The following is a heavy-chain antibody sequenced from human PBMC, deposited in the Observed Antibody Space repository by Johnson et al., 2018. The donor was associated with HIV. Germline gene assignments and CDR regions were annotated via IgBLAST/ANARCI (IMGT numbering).Heavy chain of an antibody. J-gene: IGHJ3*02. CDR3: ARDEPTDDAFDI. Sequence: EVHLVESGGGLVQPGGSLRLSCAASGFTFSSYAMHWVRQAPGKGLEYVSAISSNGGSTYYANSVKGRFTISRDNSKNTLYLQMGSLRAEDMAVYYCARDEPTDDAFDIWGQGTMVTVSS. V-gene: IGHV3-64*01. CDR2: ISSNGGST. CDR1: GFTFSSYA.